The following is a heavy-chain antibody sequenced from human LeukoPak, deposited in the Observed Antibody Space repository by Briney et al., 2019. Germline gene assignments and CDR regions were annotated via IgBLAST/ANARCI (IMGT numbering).Heavy chain of an antibody. V-gene: IGHV3-30*04. CDR2: ISYDGSNK. CDR1: GFTFSSYA. D-gene: IGHD1-26*01. J-gene: IGHJ4*02. CDR3: ARASGSYSPFDY. Sequence: PGGSLRLSCAASGFTFSSYAMHWVRQAPGKGLEWVAVISYDGSNKYYADSVKGRFTISRDNSKNTLYLQMNSLRAEDTAVYYCARASGSYSPFDYWGREPWSPSPQ.